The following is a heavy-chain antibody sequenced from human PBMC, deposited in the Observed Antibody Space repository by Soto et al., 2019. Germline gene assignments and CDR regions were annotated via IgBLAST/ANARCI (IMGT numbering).Heavy chain of an antibody. Sequence: QVQLVQSGAEVKKPGASVTVSCKASGYTFTSYAISWVRQAPGQGHEWMGWIRDYNGNTNYAQKLQGRVTMTTDTATSTAYMELSILISDDTAVDDCARGAPPELDWGQGTLGTVSS. V-gene: IGHV1-18*01. J-gene: IGHJ4*02. CDR2: IRDYNGNT. CDR3: ARGAPPELD. CDR1: GYTFTSYA. D-gene: IGHD1-7*01.